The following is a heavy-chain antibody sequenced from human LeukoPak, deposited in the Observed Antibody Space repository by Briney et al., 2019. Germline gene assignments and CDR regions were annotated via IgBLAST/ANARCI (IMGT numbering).Heavy chain of an antibody. CDR2: IRYDGSNE. CDR1: GFSFSGYG. D-gene: IGHD5-18*01. J-gene: IGHJ4*02. Sequence: GGSLRLSCAASGFSFSGYGMHWVRQAPGKGLEWVAFIRYDGSNEYYADSVKGRFTISRDKSKNTLSLQMNGLRVEDTAVYYCARELSSYGYSDYWGQGTLVTVSS. V-gene: IGHV3-30*02. CDR3: ARELSSYGYSDY.